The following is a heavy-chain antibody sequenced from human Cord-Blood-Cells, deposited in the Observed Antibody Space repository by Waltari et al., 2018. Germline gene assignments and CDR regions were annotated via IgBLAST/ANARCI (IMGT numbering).Heavy chain of an antibody. CDR1: GGSISSSY. D-gene: IGHD6-13*01. CDR3: ARVRYSSSWYYFDY. J-gene: IGHJ4*02. CDR2: IYTSGST. V-gene: IGHV4-4*07. Sequence: QVQLQESGPGLVKPSETLSLTCPVPGGSISSSYWRWIRQPAGKGLEWIGRIYTSGSTNYNPSLKSRVTMSVDTSKNQFSLKLSSVTAADTAVYYCARVRYSSSWYYFDYWGQGTLVTVSS.